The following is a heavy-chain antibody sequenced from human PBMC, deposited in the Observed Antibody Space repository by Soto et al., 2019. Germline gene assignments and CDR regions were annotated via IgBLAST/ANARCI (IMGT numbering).Heavy chain of an antibody. CDR1: GFTFSSSW. D-gene: IGHD3-9*01. Sequence: GGSLRLSCAASGFTFSSSWMNWVRQAPGKGLEWVANINQDGSEKYYVDSVKGRFTISRDNAQNSLYLQMNSVRAEDTAVYYCARDLGYYDILTGYYSKYYLDSWGQGTLVTVS. CDR3: ARDLGYYDILTGYYSKYYLDS. J-gene: IGHJ4*02. CDR2: INQDGSEK. V-gene: IGHV3-7*01.